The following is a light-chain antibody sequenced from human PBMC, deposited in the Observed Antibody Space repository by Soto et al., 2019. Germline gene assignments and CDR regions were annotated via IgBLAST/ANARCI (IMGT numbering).Light chain of an antibody. CDR3: HECNSYTWT. CDR2: AAS. V-gene: IGKV1-39*02. CDR1: QSISSY. J-gene: IGKJ1*01. Sequence: SQNIHGPCFLNESVGDRVTITCRASQSISSYLNWYQQKPGKAPKLLIYAASSLQSGVPSRFSGSGSGTEFTLTISSLQPDDFASFYCHECNSYTWTSGQGIEV.